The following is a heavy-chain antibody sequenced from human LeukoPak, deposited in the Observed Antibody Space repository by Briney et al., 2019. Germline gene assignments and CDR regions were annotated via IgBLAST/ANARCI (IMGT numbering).Heavy chain of an antibody. Sequence: GGSLRLSCSASGFTFSSYAMHWVRQAPGKGLEYVSAISSSGGNTYYADSMKGRFTISRDNSKNTLYLKMSSLRPEDTALYYCVKDPGKNGYYGHYFDYWGEGALVTVSS. J-gene: IGHJ4*02. V-gene: IGHV3-64D*06. D-gene: IGHD3-3*01. CDR3: VKDPGKNGYYGHYFDY. CDR2: ISSSGGNT. CDR1: GFTFSSYA.